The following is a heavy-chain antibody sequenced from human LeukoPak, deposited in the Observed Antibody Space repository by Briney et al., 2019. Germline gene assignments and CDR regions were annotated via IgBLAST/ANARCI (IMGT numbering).Heavy chain of an antibody. Sequence: GASVKVSCKASGGTFSSYAISWVRQAPGQGLEWMGRIIPILGIANYAQKFQGRVTITADKSTSTAYMELSSLRSEDTAVYYCARDPPYYYGSGSPSYYYYGMDVWGQGTTVTVSS. D-gene: IGHD3-10*01. V-gene: IGHV1-69*04. CDR3: ARDPPYYYGSGSPSYYYYGMDV. CDR2: IIPILGIA. CDR1: GGTFSSYA. J-gene: IGHJ6*02.